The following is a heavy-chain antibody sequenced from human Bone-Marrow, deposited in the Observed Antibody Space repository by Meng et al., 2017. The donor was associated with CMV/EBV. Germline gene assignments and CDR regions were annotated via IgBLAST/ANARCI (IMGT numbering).Heavy chain of an antibody. J-gene: IGHJ3*02. CDR3: SRDERDDSSGYYRAFDI. CDR2: INPNSGGT. V-gene: IGHV1-2*02. CDR1: GYTFTGYY. Sequence: ASVKVSCKASGYTFTGYYMHWVRQAPGQGLEWMGWINPNSGGTNYAQKFQGRVTMTRDTSISTDYMELSRLRSDDTAVYYCSRDERDDSSGYYRAFDIWGQGTMVTVSS. D-gene: IGHD3-22*01.